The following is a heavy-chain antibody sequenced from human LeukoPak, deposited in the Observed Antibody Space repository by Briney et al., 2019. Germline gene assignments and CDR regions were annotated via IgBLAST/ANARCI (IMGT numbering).Heavy chain of an antibody. V-gene: IGHV4-39*01. CDR3: ARPWYNWNDVWFDP. CDR2: IYYSGST. Sequence: SETLSLTCTDSGGSISSSSYYWGWIRQPPGKGLEWIGSIYYSGSTYYNPSLKSRVTISVDTSKNQFSLKLSSVTAADTAVYYCARPWYNWNDVWFDPWGQGTLVTVSS. J-gene: IGHJ5*02. CDR1: GGSISSSSYY. D-gene: IGHD1-1*01.